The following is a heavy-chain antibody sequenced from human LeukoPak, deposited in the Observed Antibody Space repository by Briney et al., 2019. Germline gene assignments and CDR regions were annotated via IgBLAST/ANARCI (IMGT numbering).Heavy chain of an antibody. J-gene: IGHJ4*02. CDR2: IYYSGST. CDR3: ARESYSSGTFDY. V-gene: IGHV4-61*01. Sequence: SETLSLTCTVSGGSVSSGSYYWSWIRQPPGKGLEWIGYIYYSGSTYYNPSLKSRVTISVDTSKNQFSLKLSSVTAADTAVYYCARESYSSGTFDYWGQGTLVTVSS. CDR1: GGSVSSGSYY. D-gene: IGHD3-22*01.